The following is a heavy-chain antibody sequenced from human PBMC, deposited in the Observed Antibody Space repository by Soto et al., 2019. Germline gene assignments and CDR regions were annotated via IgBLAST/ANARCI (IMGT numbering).Heavy chain of an antibody. D-gene: IGHD4-17*01. CDR2: IYYSGST. V-gene: IGHV4-31*03. CDR3: ARSPTRTNYADYFDP. J-gene: IGHJ5*02. Sequence: TSETLSLTCTVSGGSISSGGYYWSWIRQHPGKGLEWIGYIYYSGSTYYNPSLKSRVTISVDTSKNQFSLYLQMNSLGAEDTAVYYCARSPTRTNYADYFDPWGQGTLVTVSS. CDR1: GGSISSGGYY.